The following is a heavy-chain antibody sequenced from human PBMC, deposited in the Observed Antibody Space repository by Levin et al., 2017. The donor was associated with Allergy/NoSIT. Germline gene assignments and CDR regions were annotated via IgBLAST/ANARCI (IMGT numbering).Heavy chain of an antibody. V-gene: IGHV3-33*01. Sequence: GGSLRLSCAASGFTFSRYGMHWVRQAPGKGLEWVAVIWHDGSYKSYADSVKGRFTITRDNPKNTLYLQMNSLRAEDTAVYYCARLDYGGDNPPDHWGQGTLVTVSS. D-gene: IGHD4-23*01. CDR1: GFTFSRYG. CDR2: IWHDGSYK. J-gene: IGHJ4*02. CDR3: ARLDYGGDNPPDH.